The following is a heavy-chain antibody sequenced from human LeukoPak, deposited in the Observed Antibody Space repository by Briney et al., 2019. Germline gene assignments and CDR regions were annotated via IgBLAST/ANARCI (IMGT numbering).Heavy chain of an antibody. CDR1: AFTVSSNY. V-gene: IGHV3-53*05. CDR2: IYSGGST. Sequence: GGSLRLSCAASAFTVSSNYMNWVRQAQGKGLEWVSIIYSGGSTFYADSVKGRFTISRDNSKNTLYLQMNSLRAEDTAVYYCAKDQYGYGSGSYYAFDIWGQGTMVTVSS. J-gene: IGHJ3*02. D-gene: IGHD3-10*01. CDR3: AKDQYGYGSGSYYAFDI.